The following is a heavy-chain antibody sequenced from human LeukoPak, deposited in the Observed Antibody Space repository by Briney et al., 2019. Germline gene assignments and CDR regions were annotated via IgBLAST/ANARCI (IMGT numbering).Heavy chain of an antibody. D-gene: IGHD6-19*01. V-gene: IGHV3-48*02. CDR1: GPPFSSIT. J-gene: IGHJ4*02. CDR3: ARGPISGWSADY. Sequence: PGGSLSLSCELPGPPFSSITMNWVRQAPGKGLEWVSYISNSGSMIYYADSVKGRFTLSRDNAKNSLYLQMNSLRDEDTAVYYCARGPISGWSADYWGQGTLVTVSS. CDR2: ISNSGSMI.